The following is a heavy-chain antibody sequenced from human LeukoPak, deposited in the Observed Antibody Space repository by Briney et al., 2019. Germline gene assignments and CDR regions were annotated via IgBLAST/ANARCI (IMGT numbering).Heavy chain of an antibody. D-gene: IGHD6-6*01. CDR2: ISGSGGST. CDR3: AKDRAARLRQN. Sequence: GGSLRLSCAASGFTFSSYAMSWVRQAPGKGLEWVSAISGSGGSTYYADSVKGRFTISIDNSKNTLYLQMNSLRAEDTAVYYCAKDRAARLRQNWGQGTLVTVSS. V-gene: IGHV3-23*01. CDR1: GFTFSSYA. J-gene: IGHJ4*02.